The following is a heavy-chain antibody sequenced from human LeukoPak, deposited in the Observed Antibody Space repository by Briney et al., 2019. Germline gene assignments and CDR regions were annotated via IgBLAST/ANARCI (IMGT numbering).Heavy chain of an antibody. CDR3: ARVIARQGYFDY. V-gene: IGHV4-59*12. CDR2: IYSSGST. J-gene: IGHJ4*02. D-gene: IGHD2/OR15-2a*01. Sequence: PSETLSLTCTASGGSISSYYWSWIRQPPGKGLEWIGYIYSSGSTNYKPSLKSRVTISVDTSENQFSLRLSSVTAADTAVYYCARVIARQGYFDYWGQGTLVTVSS. CDR1: GGSISSYY.